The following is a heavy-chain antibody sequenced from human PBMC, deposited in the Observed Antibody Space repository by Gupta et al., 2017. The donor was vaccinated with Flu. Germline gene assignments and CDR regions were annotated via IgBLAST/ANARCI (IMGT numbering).Heavy chain of an antibody. Sequence: QWLCHAPGKRLVGVSRIDIDSMAAHYADSLEVRFTISRDDAKNTLFLEMTSLGFGDTAVYYCARCLFDGSAGVGLDYWGQGARVTGSS. CDR3: ARCLFDGSAGVGLDY. D-gene: IGHD1-26*01. J-gene: IGHJ4*02. CDR2: IDIDSMAA. V-gene: IGHV3-74*01.